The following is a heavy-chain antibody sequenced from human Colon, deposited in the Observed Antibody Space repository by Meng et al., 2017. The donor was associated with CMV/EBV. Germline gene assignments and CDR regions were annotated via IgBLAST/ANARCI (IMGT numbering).Heavy chain of an antibody. CDR3: ARASQSQRLHDY. V-gene: IGHV1-2*02. CDR2: MNSDAGNT. Sequence: ASVKVSCKASGYAFIDYYIHWVRQAPGQRLERMGWMNSDAGNTVYAPQFRGRVAMTRDTSINTAYMELSSLKSDDTAVYYCARASQSQRLHDYWGQGTLVTVSS. CDR1: GYAFIDYY. J-gene: IGHJ4*02. D-gene: IGHD6-25*01.